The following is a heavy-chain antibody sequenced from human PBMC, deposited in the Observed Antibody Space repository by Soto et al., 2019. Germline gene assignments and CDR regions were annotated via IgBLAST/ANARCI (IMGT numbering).Heavy chain of an antibody. J-gene: IGHJ6*02. V-gene: IGHV3-30-3*01. CDR1: GFTFISYA. Sequence: QVQLVESGGGVVPPGRSLRLSCAASGFTFISYAMHWVRQAPGKGLEWVAVISFDGSTEYYADSVKGRFTISRDNSKNTGYLQMNSLRSEDTAVYYCARSRHGSGSYTHFYYGLDVWGQGTTVTVSS. CDR2: ISFDGSTE. D-gene: IGHD3-10*01. CDR3: ARSRHGSGSYTHFYYGLDV.